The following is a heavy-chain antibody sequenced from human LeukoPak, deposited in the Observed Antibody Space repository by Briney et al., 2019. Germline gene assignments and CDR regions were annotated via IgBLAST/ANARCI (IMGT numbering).Heavy chain of an antibody. CDR2: INPSGGST. V-gene: IGHV1-46*01. J-gene: IGHJ4*02. CDR1: VYTVTSYY. D-gene: IGHD6-19*01. Sequence: ASVKVSCKASVYTVTSYYMHWVRQAPGQGLEWMGIINPSGGSTSYAQKFQGRVTMTRDTSTSTAHMELRSLRSDDTAVYYCARGGMLPGIAVAENYWGQGTLVTVSS. CDR3: ARGGMLPGIAVAENY.